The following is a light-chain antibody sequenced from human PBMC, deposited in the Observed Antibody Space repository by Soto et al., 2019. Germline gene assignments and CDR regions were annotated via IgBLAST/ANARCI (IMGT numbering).Light chain of an antibody. V-gene: IGKV1-5*01. J-gene: IGKJ4*01. CDR2: DAS. Sequence: DIQMTQSPSTLSAAVGDRVTITFRSSQGIAIWLSWYQQKPGKAPNLIIYDASNLKSGVPSRFSGSGSGTEFTLTISSLQHEDFASYYCQQHRSYPVTFGGGTKVDI. CDR1: QGIAIW. CDR3: QQHRSYPVT.